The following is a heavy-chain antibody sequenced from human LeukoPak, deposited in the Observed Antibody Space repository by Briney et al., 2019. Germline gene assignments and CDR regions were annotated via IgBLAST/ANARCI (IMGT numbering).Heavy chain of an antibody. V-gene: IGHV3-30*02. J-gene: IGHJ4*02. CDR2: IGNEGSNK. CDR3: ANSDY. CDR1: GFIFSNYG. Sequence: PGGSLRLSCAASGFIFSNYGMHWVRQAPGKGLEWVALIGNEGSNKYYADAVKGRFTISRDNSKNTLYLQMNSLRAEDTAVYYCANSDYWVQGTLLTVSS.